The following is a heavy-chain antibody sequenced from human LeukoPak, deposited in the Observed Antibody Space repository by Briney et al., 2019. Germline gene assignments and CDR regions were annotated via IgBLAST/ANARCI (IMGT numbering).Heavy chain of an antibody. J-gene: IGHJ4*02. V-gene: IGHV3-30*02. CDR1: GFTFSSYG. CDR2: IRYDGSNK. CDR3: AKCIGGAPYYFDY. D-gene: IGHD1-26*01. Sequence: GRSLRLSCAASGFTFSSYGMHWVRQAPGKGLEWVAVIRYDGSNKYYADSVKGRFTISRDNSKNTLYLQMNSLRAEDTAVYYCAKCIGGAPYYFDYWGQGTLVTVSS.